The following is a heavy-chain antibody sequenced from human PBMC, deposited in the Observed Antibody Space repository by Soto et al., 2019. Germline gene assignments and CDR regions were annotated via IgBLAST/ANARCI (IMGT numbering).Heavy chain of an antibody. J-gene: IGHJ6*03. Sequence: QVQLVESGGGVVQPGRYLRLSCAASGFTFSSYGMHWVRQAPGKGLEWVAVISYDGSNKYYADSVKGRFTISRDNSKNTLYLQMNSLRAEDTAVYYCAKAYYYGSGSYSYYYYYMDVWGKGTTVTVSS. D-gene: IGHD3-10*01. CDR3: AKAYYYGSGSYSYYYYYMDV. CDR2: ISYDGSNK. V-gene: IGHV3-30*18. CDR1: GFTFSSYG.